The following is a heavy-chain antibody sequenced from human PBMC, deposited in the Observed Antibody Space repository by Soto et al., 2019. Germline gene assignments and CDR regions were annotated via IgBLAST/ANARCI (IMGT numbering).Heavy chain of an antibody. Sequence: GGSLRLSCAASGFTFSSYGMHWVRQAPGKGLEWVAVISYDGSNKYYADSVKGRFTISRDNSKNTLYLQMNSLRAEDTAVYYCAKAPYGFDAFDIWGQGTMVTVSS. CDR2: ISYDGSNK. CDR1: GFTFSSYG. D-gene: IGHD3-16*01. CDR3: AKAPYGFDAFDI. V-gene: IGHV3-30*18. J-gene: IGHJ3*02.